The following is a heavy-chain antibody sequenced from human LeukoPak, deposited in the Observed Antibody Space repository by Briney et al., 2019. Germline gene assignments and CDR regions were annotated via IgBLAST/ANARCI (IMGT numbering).Heavy chain of an antibody. D-gene: IGHD3-10*01. V-gene: IGHV3-35*01. CDR2: VSWNGSRT. Sequence: GGSLRLSCAASGFTFSNMNWVHQAPGQGLEWVSGVSWNGSRTHYADSVKGRFIISRDNSRNTLYLQTNSLRAEDTAVYYCVSGVRGVIMVRDFDYWGQGTLVTVSS. J-gene: IGHJ4*02. CDR3: VSGVRGVIMVRDFDY. CDR1: GFTFSN.